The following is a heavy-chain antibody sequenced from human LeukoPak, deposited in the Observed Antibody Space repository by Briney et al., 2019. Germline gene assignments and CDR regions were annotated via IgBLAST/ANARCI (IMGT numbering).Heavy chain of an antibody. CDR3: ARDVSEYSSSWYVPNYYYYYGMDV. D-gene: IGHD6-13*01. Sequence: GGSLRLSCAASGFTFSSYAMHWVRQAPGKGLEWVAVISYDGSNKYYADSVKGRFTISRDNSKNTLYLQMNSLRAEDTAVYYCARDVSEYSSSWYVPNYYYYYGMDVWGQGTTVTVSS. J-gene: IGHJ6*02. V-gene: IGHV3-30-3*01. CDR1: GFTFSSYA. CDR2: ISYDGSNK.